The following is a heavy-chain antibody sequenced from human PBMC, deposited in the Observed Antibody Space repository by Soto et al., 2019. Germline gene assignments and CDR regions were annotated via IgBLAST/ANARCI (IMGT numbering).Heavy chain of an antibody. CDR1: GGSISSYY. J-gene: IGHJ6*02. D-gene: IGHD6-6*01. Sequence: PSETLSLTCTVSGGSISSYYWSWIRQPPGKGLEWIGYIYYSGSTNYNPSLKSRVTISVDTSKNQFSLKLSSVTAADTAVYYCATQYSSSPYYYYCGMDVWGQGTTVTVSS. CDR3: ATQYSSSPYYYYCGMDV. V-gene: IGHV4-59*01. CDR2: IYYSGST.